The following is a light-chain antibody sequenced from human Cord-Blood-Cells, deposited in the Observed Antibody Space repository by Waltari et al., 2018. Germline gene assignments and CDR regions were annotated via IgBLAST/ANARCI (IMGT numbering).Light chain of an antibody. J-gene: IGKJ1*01. V-gene: IGKV3-20*01. Sequence: EIVLTQSPGPLSLSRGERVTLSCRASQSVSSSYLAWYQQKPGQAPRLLIYGASSRATGIPDRFSGSGSGTDFTLTISRLEPEDFAVYYCQQYGSSPAFGQGTKVEIK. CDR2: GAS. CDR3: QQYGSSPA. CDR1: QSVSSSY.